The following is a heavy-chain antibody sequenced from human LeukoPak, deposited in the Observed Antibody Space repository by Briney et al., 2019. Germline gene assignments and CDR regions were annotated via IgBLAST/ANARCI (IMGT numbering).Heavy chain of an antibody. CDR1: GYSFTSYW. J-gene: IGHJ5*02. V-gene: IGHV5-51*01. CDR2: IYPGDSDT. D-gene: IGHD6-13*01. CDR3: ARRLGYSSSWYSPNWFDP. Sequence: HGESLKISCKGSGYSFTSYWIGWVRQMPGKGLGWMGIIYPGDSDTRYRPSFQGQFTISADKPVRTAYLQWSSLKASDTAMYYCARRLGYSSSWYSPNWFDPWGQGTLVTVSS.